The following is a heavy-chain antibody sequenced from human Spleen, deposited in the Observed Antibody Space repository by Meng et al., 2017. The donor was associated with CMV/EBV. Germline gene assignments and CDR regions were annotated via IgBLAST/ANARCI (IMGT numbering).Heavy chain of an antibody. CDR1: GFTFSSYS. D-gene: IGHD3-10*01. CDR2: ITGSGDYV. CDR3: ARPQESPRV. Sequence: GESLKISCVASGFTFSSYSMNWVRQAPGQGLEWVSSITGSGDYVYCADSVKGRFTISRDNAKNSLYLQMNTLRVEDTAVYYCARPQESPRVWGQGTTVTVSS. J-gene: IGHJ6*02. V-gene: IGHV3-21*06.